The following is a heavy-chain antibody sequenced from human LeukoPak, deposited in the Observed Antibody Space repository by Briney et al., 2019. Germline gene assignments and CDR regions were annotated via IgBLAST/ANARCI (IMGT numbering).Heavy chain of an antibody. D-gene: IGHD3-22*01. J-gene: IGHJ4*02. CDR2: IYYSGNT. V-gene: IGHV4-59*01. Sequence: SETLSLTCTVSGGSINSYYWSWIRQPAGKGLELIGYIYYSGNTNYNPSLKSRVTISVDTSKNKFSLKLSSVTAADTAVYYCARRLGGSGYLDYWGQGILVTVSS. CDR1: GGSINSYY. CDR3: ARRLGGSGYLDY.